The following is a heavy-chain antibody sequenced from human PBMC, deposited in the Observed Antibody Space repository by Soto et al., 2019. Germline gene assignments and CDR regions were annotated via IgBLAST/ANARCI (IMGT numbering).Heavy chain of an antibody. D-gene: IGHD6-13*01. J-gene: IGHJ4*02. CDR2: ISGSGGYT. Sequence: LRLSCAASVFTFSDYYMSWSRQTPGKGLEWISYISGSGGYTKDADSVKGRFNISRDNARNSVFLQMNSLRAEDTAVYYCAPYTSTWASEYCGQGTLVTVSP. V-gene: IGHV3-11*06. CDR3: APYTSTWASEY. CDR1: VFTFSDYY.